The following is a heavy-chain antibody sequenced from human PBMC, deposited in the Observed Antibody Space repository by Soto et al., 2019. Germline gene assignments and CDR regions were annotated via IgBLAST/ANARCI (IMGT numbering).Heavy chain of an antibody. CDR2: MSHSGGT. CDR3: ARVERGTATTVVTAFDI. J-gene: IGHJ3*02. V-gene: IGHV4-34*01. Sequence: SETLSLTCAVYGGFVTSGSYYWSWIRQPPGKGLEWIGEMSHSGGTHFNPSLKSRVTISVDTSKNQFTLKMSSVTAADTALYYCARVERGTATTVVTAFDIWGPRKMVTVSS. D-gene: IGHD1-1*01. CDR1: GGFVTSGSYY.